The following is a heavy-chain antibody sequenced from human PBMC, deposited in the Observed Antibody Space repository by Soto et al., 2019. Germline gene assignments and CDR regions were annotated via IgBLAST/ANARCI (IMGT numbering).Heavy chain of an antibody. Sequence: EVQLVESGGGLVQPGGSLRLSCAASGFTVSSNYMSWVRQAPGKGLEWVSVIYRGGSTYYADYVKGRFTISRHNPTKTLYLQMNSLRAEDTAVYYGARGDGSRSYNYWGQGTLVTVSS. CDR1: GFTVSSNY. J-gene: IGHJ4*02. CDR2: IYRGGST. V-gene: IGHV3-53*04. CDR3: ARGDGSRSYNY. D-gene: IGHD3-10*01.